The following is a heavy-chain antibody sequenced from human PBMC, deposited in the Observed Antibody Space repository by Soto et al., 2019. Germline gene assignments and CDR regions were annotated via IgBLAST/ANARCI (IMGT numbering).Heavy chain of an antibody. Sequence: EVQLLESGGGLVQPGGSLRLSCVVSGFTFGSYAMSWVRQAPEKGPEWVAILGGNGFTTYYADSVKGRLTISGDKSKSTLFLQMNSLRADDTGVYYCAKALRPSLNFFYYMDVSGRGTSVTVSS. J-gene: IGHJ6*03. D-gene: IGHD2-2*01. CDR1: GFTFGSYA. CDR2: LGGNGFTT. CDR3: AKALRPSLNFFYYMDV. V-gene: IGHV3-23*01.